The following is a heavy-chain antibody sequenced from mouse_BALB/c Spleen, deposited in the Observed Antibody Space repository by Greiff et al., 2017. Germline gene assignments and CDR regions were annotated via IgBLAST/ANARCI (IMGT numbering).Heavy chain of an antibody. D-gene: IGHD2-2*01. CDR3: ARSGGYDMDY. V-gene: IGHV1-4*02. CDR2: INPSSGYT. CDR1: GYTFTSYT. J-gene: IGHJ4*01. Sequence: VQLQESAAELARPGASVKMSCKASGYTFTSYTMHWVKQRPGQGLEWIGYINPSSGYTEYNQKFKDKTTLTADKSSSTAYMQLSSLTSEDSAVYYCARSGGYDMDYWGQGTSVTVSS.